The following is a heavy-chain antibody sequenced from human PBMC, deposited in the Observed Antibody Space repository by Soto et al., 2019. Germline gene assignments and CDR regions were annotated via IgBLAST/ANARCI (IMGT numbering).Heavy chain of an antibody. CDR2: ISSTSAYT. Sequence: QVQLVESGGGLVKPGGSLRLSCTASGLTFSDYYMNWFRQAPGKGLEWVSYISSTSAYTKYADSVKGRFTISRDNAENLLYLQMDGLRAEDTAVYYCARDPSWRSPPDYWGQGTLVTVSS. V-gene: IGHV3-11*05. J-gene: IGHJ4*02. D-gene: IGHD3-3*01. CDR3: ARDPSWRSPPDY. CDR1: GLTFSDYY.